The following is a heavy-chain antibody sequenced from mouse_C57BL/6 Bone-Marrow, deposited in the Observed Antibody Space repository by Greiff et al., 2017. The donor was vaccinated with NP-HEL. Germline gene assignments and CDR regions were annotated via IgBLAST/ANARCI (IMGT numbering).Heavy chain of an antibody. CDR3: ARHPPGAMDY. CDR1: GFTFSSYG. V-gene: IGHV5-6*01. CDR2: ISSGGSYT. J-gene: IGHJ4*01. Sequence: EVNLVESGGDLVKPGGSLKLSCAASGFTFSSYGMSWVRQTPDKRLEWVATISSGGSYTYYPDSVKGRFTISRDNAKNTLYLQMSSLKSEDTAMYYCARHPPGAMDYWGQGTSVTVSS.